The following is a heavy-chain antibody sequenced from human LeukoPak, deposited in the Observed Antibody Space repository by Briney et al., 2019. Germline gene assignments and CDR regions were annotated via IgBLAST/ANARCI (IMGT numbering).Heavy chain of an antibody. CDR1: GGSISSGSYY. CDR3: ARGAYYYGSGSYYNWFDP. CDR2: IYTSGSA. V-gene: IGHV4-61*02. J-gene: IGHJ5*02. Sequence: SETLSLTCTVSGGSISSGSYYWSWIRQPAGKGLEWIGRIYTSGSANYNPSLKSRVTISVDTSKNQFSLKLSSVTAADTAVYYCARGAYYYGSGSYYNWFDPWGQGTLVTVSS. D-gene: IGHD3-10*01.